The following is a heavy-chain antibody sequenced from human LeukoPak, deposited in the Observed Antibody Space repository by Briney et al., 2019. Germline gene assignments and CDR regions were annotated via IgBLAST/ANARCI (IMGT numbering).Heavy chain of an antibody. CDR2: ISDSCGTT. CDR1: GFTFSSNA. D-gene: IGHD4/OR15-4a*01. J-gene: IGHJ4*02. V-gene: IGHV3-23*01. CDR3: ARSSCGLYYFDY. Sequence: PSGTLTLSCAASGFTFSSNAMYWVRQAPGRGLEWVATISDSCGTTYYAVVVKGRLTISRDNSKNTLNLQIDSPAAEDTAVYYSARSSCGLYYFDYWGQGVLVTVSS.